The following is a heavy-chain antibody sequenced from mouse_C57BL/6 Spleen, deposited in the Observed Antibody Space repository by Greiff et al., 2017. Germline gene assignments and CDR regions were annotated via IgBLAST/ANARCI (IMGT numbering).Heavy chain of an antibody. J-gene: IGHJ1*03. V-gene: IGHV2-9*01. CDR2: IWGGGST. CDR3: AKHGGDSYGSIYWYFDV. CDR1: GFSLTSYG. D-gene: IGHD1-1*01. Sequence: VMLVESGPGLVAPSQSLSITCTVSGFSLTSYGVDWVRQPPGKGLEWLGVIWGGGSTNYNSALMSRLSISKDNSKSQVFLKMNSLQPDDTAMYYCAKHGGDSYGSIYWYFDVWGTGTTVTVSS.